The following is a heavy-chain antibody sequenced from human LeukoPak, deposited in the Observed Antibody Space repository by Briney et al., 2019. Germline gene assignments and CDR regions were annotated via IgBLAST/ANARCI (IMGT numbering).Heavy chain of an antibody. CDR1: GFTFSSYD. Sequence: QSGGSLRLSCAASGFTFSSYDMSWVRQAPGKGLEWVSTISDGGGSGYYADSVKGRFTISRDNAKNTLYLQMNSLRVEDTAVYYCAKQWYGGSVGSMVRGVDVWGQGTTVTVSS. D-gene: IGHD3-10*01. V-gene: IGHV3-23*01. CDR3: AKQWYGGSVGSMVRGVDV. J-gene: IGHJ6*02. CDR2: ISDGGGSG.